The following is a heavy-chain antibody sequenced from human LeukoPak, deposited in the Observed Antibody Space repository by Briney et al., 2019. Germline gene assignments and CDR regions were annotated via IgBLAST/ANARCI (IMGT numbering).Heavy chain of an antibody. V-gene: IGHV4-34*01. Sequence: RTSETLSLTCAVYGGSFSGYYWSWIRQPPGKGLEWIGEINHSGSTNYNPSLKSRVTISVDTPKNQFSLKLSSVTAADTAVYYCARRLVVYAKYNWFDPWGQGTLVTVSS. CDR3: ARRLVVYAKYNWFDP. CDR1: GGSFSGYY. D-gene: IGHD2-8*02. CDR2: INHSGST. J-gene: IGHJ5*02.